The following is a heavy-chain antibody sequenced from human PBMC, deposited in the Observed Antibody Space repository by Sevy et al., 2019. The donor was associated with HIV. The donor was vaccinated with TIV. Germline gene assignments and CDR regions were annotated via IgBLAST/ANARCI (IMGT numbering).Heavy chain of an antibody. D-gene: IGHD2-15*01. CDR2: INSDGSTT. J-gene: IGHJ5*02. V-gene: IGHV3-74*01. Sequence: GGYLRLSCAASGFTFSSYWMHWVRQAPGKGLVWVSRINSDGSTTTYSDSVKGRFTISRDNAKNTLYLHMNSLRAEDTAVYYCARDRAYCSGGSCYSDWGWFDPWGQGTLVTVSS. CDR1: GFTFSSYW. CDR3: ARDRAYCSGGSCYSDWGWFDP.